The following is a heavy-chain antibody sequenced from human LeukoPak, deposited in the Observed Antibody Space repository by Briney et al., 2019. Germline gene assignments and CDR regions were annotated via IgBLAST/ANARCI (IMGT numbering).Heavy chain of an antibody. J-gene: IGHJ4*02. CDR2: IYHSGRT. Sequence: PSQTLSLTCSVSGGSISSGGYYWSWIRQPPGKGLEWIGYIYHSGRTYYNPSLKSRLTISVDRSKNQFSLKLSSVTTADTAVYYCARGIIAAASTRYYFDYWGQGTLVTVSS. CDR1: GGSISSGGYY. D-gene: IGHD6-13*01. CDR3: ARGIIAAASTRYYFDY. V-gene: IGHV4-30-2*01.